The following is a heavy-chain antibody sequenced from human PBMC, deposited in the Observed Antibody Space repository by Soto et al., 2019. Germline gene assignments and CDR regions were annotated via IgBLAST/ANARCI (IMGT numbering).Heavy chain of an antibody. D-gene: IGHD3-22*01. V-gene: IGHV4-30-4*01. CDR2: IYYSGST. Sequence: SETLSLTCTVSGGSISSGDYYWSWIRQPPGKGLEWIGYIYYSGSTYYNPSLKSRVTISVDTSKNQFSLKLSSVTAADTAVFYCARVAHSREAYYYDSSGYYGLTTFDYWGQGTLVTVSS. CDR3: ARVAHSREAYYYDSSGYYGLTTFDY. CDR1: GGSISSGDYY. J-gene: IGHJ4*02.